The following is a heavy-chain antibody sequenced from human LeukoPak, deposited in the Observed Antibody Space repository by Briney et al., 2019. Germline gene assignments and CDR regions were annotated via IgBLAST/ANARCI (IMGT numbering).Heavy chain of an antibody. CDR1: GGTFSRDA. Sequence: SLKVSCTAPGGTFSRDAISWVRQAPGHRVEWMGGITPIFGTAKYAQKSQGGVTITTADSTSTAYMELSSLRSEDTAVYYCAREYYDSSGYAIDYWGQGTLVTVSS. CDR2: ITPIFGTA. CDR3: AREYYDSSGYAIDY. J-gene: IGHJ4*02. V-gene: IGHV1-69*05. D-gene: IGHD3-22*01.